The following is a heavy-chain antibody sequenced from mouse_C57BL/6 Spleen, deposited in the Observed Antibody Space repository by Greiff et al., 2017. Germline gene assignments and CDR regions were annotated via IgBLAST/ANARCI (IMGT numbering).Heavy chain of an antibody. V-gene: IGHV1-15*01. D-gene: IGHD1-1*01. Sequence: QVQLQQSGAELVRPGASVTLSCKASGYTFTDYEMHWVKQTPVHGLEWIGAIDPETGGTAYNQKFKGKAILTADKSSSTAYMELRSRTSEDSAVSYCTRTYGSSQRSGMDYWGQGTSVTVS. CDR3: TRTYGSSQRSGMDY. CDR2: IDPETGGT. CDR1: GYTFTDYE. J-gene: IGHJ4*01.